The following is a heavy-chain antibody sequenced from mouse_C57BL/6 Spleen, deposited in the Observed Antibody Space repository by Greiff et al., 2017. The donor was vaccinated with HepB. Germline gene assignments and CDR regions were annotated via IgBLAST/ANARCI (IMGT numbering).Heavy chain of an antibody. D-gene: IGHD1-1*01. V-gene: IGHV1-85*01. J-gene: IGHJ1*03. CDR2: IYPRDGST. CDR1: GYTFTSYD. CDR3: ARSDYYGSSYVYFDV. Sequence: VKLVESGPELVKPGASVKLSCKASGYTFTSYDINWVKQRPGQGLEWIGWIYPRDGSTKYNEKFKGKATLTVDTSSSTAYMELHSLTSEDSAVYYCARSDYYGSSYVYFDVWGTGTTVTVSS.